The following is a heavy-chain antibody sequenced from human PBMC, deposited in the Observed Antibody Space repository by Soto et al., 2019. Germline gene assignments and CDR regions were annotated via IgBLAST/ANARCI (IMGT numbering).Heavy chain of an antibody. Sequence: PSETLSLTCTVSGGSVSSGSYYWSWIRQPPGKGLEWIGYIYYSGSTNYNPSLKSRVTISVDTSKNTLSLQMNSLRAEDTAVYYCAKNYLGSGIYLHFGMDVWGQGTTVTVSS. CDR3: AKNYLGSGIYLHFGMDV. V-gene: IGHV4-61*01. J-gene: IGHJ6*02. CDR2: IYYSGST. CDR1: GGSVSSGSYY. D-gene: IGHD3-10*01.